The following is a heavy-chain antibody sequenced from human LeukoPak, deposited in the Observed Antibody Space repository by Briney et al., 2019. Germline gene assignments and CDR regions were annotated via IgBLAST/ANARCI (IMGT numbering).Heavy chain of an antibody. V-gene: IGHV4-39*01. D-gene: IGHD4-17*01. CDR1: GGSISSSSYY. Sequence: SETLSLTCTVSGGSISSSSYYWGRIRPPPGMGLVWIGSIYYSGSTYYNPSLKSRVTISVDTSKNQFSLKLSSVTAADTAVYYCARLYGDYVSYYYYMDVWGKGTTVTISS. CDR3: ARLYGDYVSYYYYMDV. J-gene: IGHJ6*03. CDR2: IYYSGST.